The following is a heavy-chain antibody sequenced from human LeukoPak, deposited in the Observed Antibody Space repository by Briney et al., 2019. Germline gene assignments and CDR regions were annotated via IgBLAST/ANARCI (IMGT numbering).Heavy chain of an antibody. CDR3: AKVNKITMVRGIYFDY. V-gene: IGHV3-23*01. CDR1: GFTFSNSG. Sequence: GGSLRLSCAASGFTFSNSGMNWVRQAPGKGLEWVSTISGSGGSTYYADSVKGRFTISRDNSKNTLYLQMNSLRAEDTAVYYCAKVNKITMVRGIYFDYWGQGTLVTVSS. D-gene: IGHD3-10*01. CDR2: ISGSGGST. J-gene: IGHJ4*02.